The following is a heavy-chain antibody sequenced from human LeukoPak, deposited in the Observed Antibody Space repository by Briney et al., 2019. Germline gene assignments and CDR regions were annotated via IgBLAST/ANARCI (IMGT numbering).Heavy chain of an antibody. CDR3: ARERHSYYYDSSGYFTNDY. V-gene: IGHV1-18*01. CDR1: GYTFTSYG. Sequence: ASVKVSFKASGYTFTSYGISWVRQAPGQGLEWMGWISAYNGNTNYAQNLQDRVTMTTDTSTSTAYMELRSLRSDDTAVYYCARERHSYYYDSSGYFTNDYWGQGTLVTVSS. CDR2: ISAYNGNT. J-gene: IGHJ4*02. D-gene: IGHD3-22*01.